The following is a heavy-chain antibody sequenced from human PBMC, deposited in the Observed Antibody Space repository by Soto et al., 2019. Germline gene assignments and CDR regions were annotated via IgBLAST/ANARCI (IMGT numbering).Heavy chain of an antibody. CDR3: ARDLEGRRYYDILTGYYNGDYGMDV. J-gene: IGHJ6*02. CDR1: GFTFSSYG. V-gene: IGHV3-33*01. CDR2: IWYDGSNK. Sequence: GGSLRLSCAASGFTFSSYGMHWVRQAPGKGLEWVAVIWYDGSNKYYADSVKGRFTISRDNSKNTLYLQMNSLRAEDTAVYYCARDLEGRRYYDILTGYYNGDYGMDVWGQGTTVTVSS. D-gene: IGHD3-9*01.